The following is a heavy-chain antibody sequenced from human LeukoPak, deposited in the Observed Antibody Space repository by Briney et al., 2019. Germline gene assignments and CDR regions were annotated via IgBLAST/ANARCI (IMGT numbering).Heavy chain of an antibody. CDR2: FDPEDGGT. D-gene: IGHD3-9*01. Sequence: ASVKVSCKVSGYTLTELSMHWVRQAPGKGLEWMGGFDPEDGGTIYAQKFQGRVTMTEDTSTDTAYMELSSLRSEDTAVYYCATLDPHYDTLTGQTDWGQGTLVTVSS. CDR3: ATLDPHYDTLTGQTD. CDR1: GYTLTELS. V-gene: IGHV1-24*01. J-gene: IGHJ4*02.